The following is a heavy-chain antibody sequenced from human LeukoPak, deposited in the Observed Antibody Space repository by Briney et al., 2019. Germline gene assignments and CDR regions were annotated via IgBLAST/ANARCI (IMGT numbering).Heavy chain of an antibody. CDR1: GFTFSSYG. Sequence: GGSLRLSCAASGFTFSSYGMHWVRQAPGKGLGWVAVISYDGSNKYYADSVKGRFTISRDNSKNTLYLQMNSLRAEDTAVYYCARAPILTGYSYFDSWGQGTLVTVSS. V-gene: IGHV3-30*03. J-gene: IGHJ4*02. D-gene: IGHD3-9*01. CDR3: ARAPILTGYSYFDS. CDR2: ISYDGSNK.